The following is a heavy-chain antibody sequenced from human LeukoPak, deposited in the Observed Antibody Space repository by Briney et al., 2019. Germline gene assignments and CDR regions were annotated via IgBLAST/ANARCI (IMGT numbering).Heavy chain of an antibody. Sequence: GASVKFSCKASGYTFTGYYMHWVRQAPGQGLEWMGWINPNSGGTNYAQKFQGRVTMTRDTSISTAYMELSRLRSDDTAVYYCARVTLDYLEYWYFDLWGRGTLVTVSS. CDR2: INPNSGGT. D-gene: IGHD4-11*01. V-gene: IGHV1-2*02. CDR1: GYTFTGYY. J-gene: IGHJ2*01. CDR3: ARVTLDYLEYWYFDL.